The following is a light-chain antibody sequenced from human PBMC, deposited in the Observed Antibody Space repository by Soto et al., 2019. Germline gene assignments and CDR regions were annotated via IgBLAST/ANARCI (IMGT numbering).Light chain of an antibody. CDR2: WAS. J-gene: IGKJ3*01. CDR1: QSVLYSSNNKNY. Sequence: DIVMTQSPDSLAVSLGERAPINCKSSQSVLYSSNNKNYLAWYQQKPGQPPKLLIYWASTRESGVPDRFSGSGSGTDFTLTISSLQAEDVAVYYCQQYYSTPFTFGPGTKVEIK. CDR3: QQYYSTPFT. V-gene: IGKV4-1*01.